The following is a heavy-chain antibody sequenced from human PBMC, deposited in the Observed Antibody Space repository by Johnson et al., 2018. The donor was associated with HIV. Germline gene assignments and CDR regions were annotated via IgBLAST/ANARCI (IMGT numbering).Heavy chain of an antibody. J-gene: IGHJ3*02. Sequence: QVQLVESGGGVVQPGRSLRLSCAASGFTFSSYGMHWVRQAPGKGLEWVAVISYDGSNKHYADSVKGRFTISRDNSKKMVSLKMNSLRAEDMATDYCAKDRERGYIHGYGAFDSWGQGTMVTVSS. D-gene: IGHD5-18*01. CDR2: ISYDGSNK. CDR3: AKDRERGYIHGYGAFDS. CDR1: GFTFSSYG. V-gene: IGHV3-30*18.